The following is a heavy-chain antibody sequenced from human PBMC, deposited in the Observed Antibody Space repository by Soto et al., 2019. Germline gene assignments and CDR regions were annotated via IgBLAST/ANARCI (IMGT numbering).Heavy chain of an antibody. D-gene: IGHD6-13*01. CDR2: ISAYNGNT. Sequence: SVEVSFKDSCYTFTSYGISWVRQAPGQGLEWMGWISAYNGNTNYAQKLQGRVTMTTDTSTSTAYMELRSLRSDDTDVYYCTNGYSSSWSRGMDVWGQGTKVTVSS. J-gene: IGHJ6*02. V-gene: IGHV1-18*04. CDR1: CYTFTSYG. CDR3: TNGYSSSWSRGMDV.